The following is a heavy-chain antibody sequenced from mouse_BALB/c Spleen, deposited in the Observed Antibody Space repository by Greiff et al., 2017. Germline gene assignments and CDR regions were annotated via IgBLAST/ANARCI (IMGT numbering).Heavy chain of an antibody. J-gene: IGHJ4*01. CDR2: ISSGGGST. CDR1: GFAFSSYD. Sequence: EVQVVESGGGLVKPGGSLTLSCAASGFAFSSYDMSWVRQTPEQRLEWVAYISSGGGSTYYPDTVKGRFTISRDNARNTLYLQMSSLKSEDTAMYYCARLTGTLYAMDYWGQGTSVTVSS. V-gene: IGHV5-12-1*01. D-gene: IGHD4-1*01. CDR3: ARLTGTLYAMDY.